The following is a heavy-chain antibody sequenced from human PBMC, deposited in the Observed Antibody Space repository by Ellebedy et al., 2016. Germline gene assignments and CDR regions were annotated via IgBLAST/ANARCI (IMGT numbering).Heavy chain of an antibody. V-gene: IGHV4-61*08. Sequence: GSLRLSXTVSGGSITNGGAYWSWIRQAPGGGLEWIGYVYHSASTKYNPSLKSRLTMSVDTSKNQFSLKLSSVTAADTAVYYCARGLYFDSSGYYYWFDSWGQGTLVTVSS. CDR1: GGSITNGGAY. D-gene: IGHD3-22*01. CDR3: ARGLYFDSSGYYYWFDS. CDR2: VYHSAST. J-gene: IGHJ5*01.